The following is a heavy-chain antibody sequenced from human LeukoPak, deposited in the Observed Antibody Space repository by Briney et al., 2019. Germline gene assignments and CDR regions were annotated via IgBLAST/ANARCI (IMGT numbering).Heavy chain of an antibody. D-gene: IGHD2-2*01. J-gene: IGHJ4*02. Sequence: GGSLRLSCAASGFTFSNYWMHWVRQAPGEGLVWVSRISSDGSSTTYADSVKGRFTISRDNAKNTLCLQMNSLRAEDTAIYYCGRGFALVPAGIPDYWGQGILVTVSS. CDR1: GFTFSNYW. V-gene: IGHV3-74*01. CDR2: ISSDGSST. CDR3: GRGFALVPAGIPDY.